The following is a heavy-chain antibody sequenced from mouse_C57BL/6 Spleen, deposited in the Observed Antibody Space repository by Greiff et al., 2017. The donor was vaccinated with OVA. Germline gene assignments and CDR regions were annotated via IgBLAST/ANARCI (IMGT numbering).Heavy chain of an antibody. CDR1: GYTFTSYW. D-gene: IGHD1-1*01. J-gene: IGHJ1*03. Sequence: QVQLQQPGAELVKPGASVKLSCKASGYTFTSYWMHWVKQRPGQGLEWIGMIHPNSGSTNYNEKFKSKATLTVDKSSSTAYMQLSSLTSEDSAVYYCARSGLLREGYFDVWGTGTTVTVSS. CDR3: ARSGLLREGYFDV. V-gene: IGHV1-64*01. CDR2: IHPNSGST.